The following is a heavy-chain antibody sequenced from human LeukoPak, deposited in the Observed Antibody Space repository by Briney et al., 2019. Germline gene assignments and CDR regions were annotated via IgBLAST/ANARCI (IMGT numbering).Heavy chain of an antibody. CDR2: IYYSGST. V-gene: IGHV4-59*08. Sequence: SETLSLTCSVSGGSITNYYWSWIRQPPGRGLEWIGYIYYSGSTHYNPSLKSRVTISVDTSRNQFSLNLTSMTAADTAVYYCVRHFAPFRLGPHFDYWGQGSLVTVSS. D-gene: IGHD1-26*01. CDR1: GGSITNYY. J-gene: IGHJ4*02. CDR3: VRHFAPFRLGPHFDY.